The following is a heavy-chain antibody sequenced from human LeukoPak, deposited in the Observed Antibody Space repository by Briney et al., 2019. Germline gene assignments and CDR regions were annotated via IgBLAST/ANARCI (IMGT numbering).Heavy chain of an antibody. J-gene: IGHJ4*02. Sequence: PWGSLRLSCTASGFTFGDYAMSWVRQAPGKGLEWVGFIRSKAYGGTTEYAASVKGRFTISRDDSKSIAYLQMNSLKTEDTAVYYCTRDHFTPHYDSSGRIDYWGQGTLVTVSS. CDR1: GFTFGDYA. V-gene: IGHV3-49*04. CDR3: TRDHFTPHYDSSGRIDY. D-gene: IGHD3-22*01. CDR2: IRSKAYGGTT.